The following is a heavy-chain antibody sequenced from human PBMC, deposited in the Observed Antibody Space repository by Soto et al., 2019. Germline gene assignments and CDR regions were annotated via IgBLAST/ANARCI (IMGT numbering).Heavy chain of an antibody. D-gene: IGHD2-2*01. CDR1: GFTFDDYA. CDR3: ARDLYLGYCISTSCSYYGMDV. J-gene: IGHJ6*02. V-gene: IGHV3-9*01. CDR2: ISWNSGSI. Sequence: SLRLSCAASGFTFDDYAMHWVRQAPGKGLEWVSGISWNSGSIGYADSVKGRFTISRDNAKNSLYLQMNSLRAEDTAVYYCARDLYLGYCISTSCSYYGMDVWGQGTTVTVSS.